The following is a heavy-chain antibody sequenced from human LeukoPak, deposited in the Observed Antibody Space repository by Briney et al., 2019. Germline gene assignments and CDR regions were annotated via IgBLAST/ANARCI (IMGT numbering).Heavy chain of an antibody. D-gene: IGHD2-15*01. J-gene: IGHJ6*03. CDR2: INHSGST. V-gene: IGHV4-34*01. CDR1: GGSFSGYY. Sequence: PSETLSLTCAVYGGSFSGYYWSWIRQPPGKGLEWIGEINHSGSTNYNPSLKSRVTISVDTSKNQFSLKLSSVTAADTAVYYCARLGVDGGRSFNYYYYYMDVWGKGTTVTISS. CDR3: ARLGVDGGRSFNYYYYYMDV.